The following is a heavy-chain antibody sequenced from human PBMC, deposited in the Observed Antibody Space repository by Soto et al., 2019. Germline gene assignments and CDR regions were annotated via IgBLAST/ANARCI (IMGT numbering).Heavy chain of an antibody. V-gene: IGHV1-18*01. CDR2: ISAYNGNT. CDR1: GYTFTSYG. D-gene: IGHD3-9*01. CDR3: ARDNYNILTGYHHEAFDI. J-gene: IGHJ3*02. Sequence: ASVKVSCKASGYTFTSYGISWVRQAPGQGLEWMGWISAYNGNTNYAQKLQGRVTMTTDTSTSTAYMELRSLRSDDTAVYYCARDNYNILTGYHHEAFDIWGQGTMVTVS.